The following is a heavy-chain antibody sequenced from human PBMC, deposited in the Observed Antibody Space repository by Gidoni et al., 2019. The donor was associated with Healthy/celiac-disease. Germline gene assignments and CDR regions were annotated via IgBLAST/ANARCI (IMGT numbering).Heavy chain of an antibody. CDR3: ARGASHYYGSGSYYRPFDY. CDR2: IYYSGST. CDR1: GGSISSRSYY. V-gene: IGHV4-39*07. J-gene: IGHJ4*02. D-gene: IGHD3-10*01. Sequence: QLQLQESGPGLVKPSETLSLTCTVSGGSISSRSYYWGWIRQPPGQGLEWSGRIYYSGSTYYNPSLKSRVTISVETSKNQFSLKLSSVTAADTAVYYCARGASHYYGSGSYYRPFDYGGQGTLVTVSS.